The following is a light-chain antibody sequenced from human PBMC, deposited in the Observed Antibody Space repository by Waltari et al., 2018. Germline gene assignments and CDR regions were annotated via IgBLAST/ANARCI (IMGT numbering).Light chain of an antibody. CDR3: YSAADNNRRV. CDR1: VLAKKY. V-gene: IGLV3-27*01. Sequence: SYALTQPSSVSVSPGQTARLTCSGDVLAKKYARWFQQKPGPAPVLVIYKDSERPSGIPERFSGSSSGTTVTLTISGAQVEDEADYYCYSAADNNRRVFGGGTKLTVL. J-gene: IGLJ2*01. CDR2: KDS.